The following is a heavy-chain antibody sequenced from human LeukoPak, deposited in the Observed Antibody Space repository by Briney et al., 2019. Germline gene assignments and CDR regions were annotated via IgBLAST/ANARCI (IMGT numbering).Heavy chain of an antibody. Sequence: PSETLSLTCTVSGGSISSGSYYWSWIRQPAGKGLEWIGRIYTSGSTNYNPSLKSRVTMSVDTSKKQFSLKLSSVTAADTAVYYCARRGDGSGLDEVPFDIWGQGTMVTVSS. CDR3: ARRGDGSGLDEVPFDI. D-gene: IGHD3-10*01. CDR1: GGSISSGSYY. CDR2: IYTSGST. V-gene: IGHV4-61*02. J-gene: IGHJ3*02.